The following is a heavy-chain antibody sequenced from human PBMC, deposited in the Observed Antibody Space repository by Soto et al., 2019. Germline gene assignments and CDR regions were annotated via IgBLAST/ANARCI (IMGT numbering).Heavy chain of an antibody. CDR1: GGSISSGGYS. V-gene: IGHV4-30-2*01. Sequence: PSETLSLTCAVSGGSISSGGYSWSWIRQPPGKGLEWIGYIYHSGSTYYNPSLKSRVTISVDRSKNQFSLKLSSVTAADTAVYYCVRQSVQYDSGSYPVDYWGQGTLVTVSS. CDR2: IYHSGST. CDR3: VRQSVQYDSGSYPVDY. D-gene: IGHD3-10*01. J-gene: IGHJ4*02.